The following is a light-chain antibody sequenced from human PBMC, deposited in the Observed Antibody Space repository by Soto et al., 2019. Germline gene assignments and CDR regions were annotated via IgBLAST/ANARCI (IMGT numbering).Light chain of an antibody. CDR1: SRDVGTYNY. V-gene: IGLV2-14*01. J-gene: IGLJ1*01. CDR3: ISYKGTRTPYV. Sequence: QPVLTQPASVSGSPGHSITISCTGTSRDVGTYNYVSWYQQHPGKAPKLMIYEVSNRPSGVSNRFSGSKSGNPASLTISGLQAEDEADYHCISYKGTRTPYVFGTGTKVTVL. CDR2: EVS.